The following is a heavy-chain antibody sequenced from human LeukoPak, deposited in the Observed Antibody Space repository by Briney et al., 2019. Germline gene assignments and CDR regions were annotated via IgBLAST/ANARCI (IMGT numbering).Heavy chain of an antibody. D-gene: IGHD2-2*02. CDR3: ARGHQLLYSALKGNNYFDY. J-gene: IGHJ4*02. CDR1: GFTFSSYW. CDR2: ISYDGSNK. V-gene: IGHV3-30-3*01. Sequence: GGSLRLSCAASGFTFSSYWMHWVRQAPGKGLEWVAVISYDGSNKYYADSVKGRFTISRDNSKNTLYLQMNSLRAEDTAVYYCARGHQLLYSALKGNNYFDYWGQGTLVTVSS.